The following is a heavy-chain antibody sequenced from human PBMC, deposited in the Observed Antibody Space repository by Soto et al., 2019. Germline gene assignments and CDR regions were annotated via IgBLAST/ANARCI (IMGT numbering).Heavy chain of an antibody. V-gene: IGHV1-58*01. D-gene: IGHD2-21*02. CDR2: IVVGSGNT. CDR3: AAAGAYCGGDCYVD. Sequence: QMQLVQSGPEVKKPGTSVKVSCKASGFTFTSSAVQWVRQARGQRLEWIGWIVVGSGNTNYAQKFQETVTIARDRSTSAAGMVGSGLRSEDTAGYYCAAAGAYCGGDCYVDWGEGTLVTVSS. CDR1: GFTFTSSA. J-gene: IGHJ4*02.